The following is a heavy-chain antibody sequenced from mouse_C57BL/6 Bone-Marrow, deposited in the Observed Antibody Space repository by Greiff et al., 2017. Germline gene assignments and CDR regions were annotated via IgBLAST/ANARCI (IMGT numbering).Heavy chain of an antibody. CDR1: GYSITSGYY. CDR2: ISYDGSN. J-gene: IGHJ2*01. Sequence: VQLKESGPGLVKPSQSLSLTCSVTGYSITSGYYWNWIRQFPGNKLEWMGYISYDGSNNYNPSLKNRISITRDTSKNQFFLKLNSVTTEDTATYYCARGDYGQVGYWGQGTTLTVSS. D-gene: IGHD1-1*01. CDR3: ARGDYGQVGY. V-gene: IGHV3-6*01.